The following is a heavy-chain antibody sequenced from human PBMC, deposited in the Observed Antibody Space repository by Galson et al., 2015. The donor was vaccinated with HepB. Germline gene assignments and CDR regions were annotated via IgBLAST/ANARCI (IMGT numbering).Heavy chain of an antibody. D-gene: IGHD3-22*01. J-gene: IGHJ4*02. Sequence: LSLTCAVSGDSISNDRWWSWVRQPPGEGLEWIGEAYYSGSTFYNPSLKSRVTISVHTSKNQFSLKLSSVTAADTAVYYCARASGYPRYYFDYWGQGTLVTVSS. CDR3: ARASGYPRYYFDY. CDR2: AYYSGST. CDR1: GDSISNDRW. V-gene: IGHV4-4*02.